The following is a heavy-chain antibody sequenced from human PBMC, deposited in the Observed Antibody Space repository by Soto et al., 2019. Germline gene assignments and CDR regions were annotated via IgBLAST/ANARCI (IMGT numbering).Heavy chain of an antibody. CDR2: ISFDGSNK. J-gene: IGHJ4*02. CDR1: GFTFSSYG. Sequence: PGGSLRLSCAASGFTFSSYGMHWVRQAPGKGLEWVAVISFDGSNKYYADSVKGRFTISRDNSKNTLYLQMNSLRAEDTAVYYCAKGEATAKEAPGYWGQGTLVTVSS. V-gene: IGHV3-30*18. D-gene: IGHD5-12*01. CDR3: AKGEATAKEAPGY.